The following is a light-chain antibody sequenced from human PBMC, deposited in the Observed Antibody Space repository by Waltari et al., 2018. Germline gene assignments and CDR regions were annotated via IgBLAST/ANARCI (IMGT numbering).Light chain of an antibody. J-gene: IGLJ2*01. CDR3: CSYAGRYTHVV. Sequence: QSALTQPRSVSGSPGQSVTISCTGTSTDVGAYDYVSWYQHHPGTAPKLMICDFTKRPSGVRERFSGAQSGNTGSLTISGRQAEDEAYYYCCSYAGRYTHVVFGGGTKLTVL. V-gene: IGLV2-11*01. CDR1: STDVGAYDY. CDR2: DFT.